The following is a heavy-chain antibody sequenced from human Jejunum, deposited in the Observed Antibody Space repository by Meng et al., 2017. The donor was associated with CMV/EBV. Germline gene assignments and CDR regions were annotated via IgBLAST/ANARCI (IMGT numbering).Heavy chain of an antibody. J-gene: IGHJ5*02. V-gene: IGHV4-39*01. Sequence: CTGSGGSISRSSYYWGWIRQPPGKGLEWIGSIYYSGSTYYNPSLKSRVTISVDTSKNQFSLKLSSVTAADTAVYYCARYVVFNWFDPWGQGTLVTVSS. CDR1: GGSISRSSYY. D-gene: IGHD3-22*01. CDR3: ARYVVFNWFDP. CDR2: IYYSGST.